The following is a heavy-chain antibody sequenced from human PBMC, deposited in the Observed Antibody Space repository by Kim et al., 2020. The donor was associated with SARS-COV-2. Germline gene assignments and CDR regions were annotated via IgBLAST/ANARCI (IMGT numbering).Heavy chain of an antibody. J-gene: IGHJ5*02. V-gene: IGHV5-51*01. Sequence: GESLKISCKGSGYSFTTYWIGWVRQMPGKGLEWMGIIYPGDSDTKYSPSFQGQVTISADKSINTAYLQWSSLKASDTAMYYCARLGYYGSGYSVDWFDPWGQGTLVTVSS. D-gene: IGHD3-10*01. CDR1: GYSFTTYW. CDR3: ARLGYYGSGYSVDWFDP. CDR2: IYPGDSDT.